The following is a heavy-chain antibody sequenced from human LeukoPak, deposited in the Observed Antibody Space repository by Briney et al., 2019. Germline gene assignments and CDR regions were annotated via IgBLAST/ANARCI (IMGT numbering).Heavy chain of an antibody. V-gene: IGHV1-69*13. D-gene: IGHD4-17*01. CDR1: GGTFSSYA. CDR2: IIPIFGTA. Sequence: ASVTVSCKASGGTFSSYAISWVRQAPGQGLEWMGGIIPIFGTANYAQKFQGRVTITADESTSTAYMELSSLRSEDTAVYYCARGYGDSYYYYGMDVWGQGTTVTVSS. CDR3: ARGYGDSYYYYGMDV. J-gene: IGHJ6*02.